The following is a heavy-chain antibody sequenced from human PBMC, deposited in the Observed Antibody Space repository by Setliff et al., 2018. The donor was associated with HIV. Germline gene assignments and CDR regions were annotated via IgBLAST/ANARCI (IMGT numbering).Heavy chain of an antibody. CDR2: INYRGNT. D-gene: IGHD5-18*01. J-gene: IGHJ6*03. Sequence: SETLSLTCTVSGGSISTSRYYWGWIRQPPGKGLEWIGSINYRGNTYYNPSLTSRAAIFVDTSKNQISLKLSSVTAADTAVYYCARHNTGYSYGYDYYYYYMDVWGKGTTVTVSS. CDR1: GGSISTSRYY. CDR3: ARHNTGYSYGYDYYYYYMDV. V-gene: IGHV4-39*01.